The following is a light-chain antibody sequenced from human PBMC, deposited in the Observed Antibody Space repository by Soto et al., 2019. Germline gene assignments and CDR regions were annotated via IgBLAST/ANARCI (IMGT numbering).Light chain of an antibody. J-gene: IGKJ5*01. CDR3: QVYGPSPPIT. CDR2: GAS. CDR1: QSISTK. V-gene: IGKV3-15*01. Sequence: IVMTQSPATLSVSPGERATLSCRASQSISTKLAWYQQKPGQAPRLLIYGASTRATGIPARFTGSGSGADFTLTISRLEPEDFAVYYCQVYGPSPPITFGQGTRLEIK.